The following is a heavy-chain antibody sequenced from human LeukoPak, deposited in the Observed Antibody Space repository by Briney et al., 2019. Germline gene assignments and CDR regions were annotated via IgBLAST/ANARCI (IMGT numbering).Heavy chain of an antibody. CDR3: ARAPTPIIAVAGSFDY. D-gene: IGHD6-19*01. CDR2: TYYRSKWYN. V-gene: IGHV6-1*01. Sequence: QTLSLTCAISGDSVSNNSAAWNWIRQSPSRGLEWLGRTYYRSKWYNDYAVSVKSRITINPDTSKNQFSLQVNSVTPEDTAVYYCARAPTPIIAVAGSFDYWGQGTLVTVSS. CDR1: GDSVSNNSAA. J-gene: IGHJ4*02.